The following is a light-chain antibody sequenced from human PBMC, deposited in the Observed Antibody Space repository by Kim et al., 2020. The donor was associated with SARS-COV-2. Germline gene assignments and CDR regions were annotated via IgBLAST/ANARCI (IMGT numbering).Light chain of an antibody. CDR3: QVWDSSSDPVV. CDR1: DIGSKS. J-gene: IGLJ2*01. V-gene: IGLV3-21*03. CDR2: DDS. Sequence: AQGKTARVNCGGNDIGSKSGLWYQQQPGRAPVLVVYDDSDRPSGIPERFAGSNSENTATLTISRVEAGDEADYYCQVWDSSSDPVVFGGGTQLTVL.